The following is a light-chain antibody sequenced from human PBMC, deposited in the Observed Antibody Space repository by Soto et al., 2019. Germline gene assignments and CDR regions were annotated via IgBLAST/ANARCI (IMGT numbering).Light chain of an antibody. CDR1: QSISNY. J-gene: IGKJ2*01. CDR3: QQSYSTPYT. CDR2: AAS. V-gene: IGKV1-39*01. Sequence: DIQMTQSPSSLSASVGDRVTITCRTSQSISNYLNWYQQKPGKAPNLLIYAASSLQSGVPSRFSVSGSGTDFTLTSSSLHPEDFATYYCQQSYSTPYTFGQGTKLEIK.